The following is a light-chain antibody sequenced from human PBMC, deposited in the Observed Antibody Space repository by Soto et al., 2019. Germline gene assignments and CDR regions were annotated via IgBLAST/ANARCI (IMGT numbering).Light chain of an antibody. V-gene: IGLV1-51*01. CDR3: GSWDISLSALL. J-gene: IGLJ2*01. CDR1: SSNIGTHY. Sequence: QAVVTQPPSVSAAPGQKVTISCSGGSSNIGTHYVSWYQQLPGTAPKLLIHDNDKRPSGIPDRFSGSKSGTSATLGITRLQPGDEADYYCGSWDISLSALLLGGGTKVTVL. CDR2: DND.